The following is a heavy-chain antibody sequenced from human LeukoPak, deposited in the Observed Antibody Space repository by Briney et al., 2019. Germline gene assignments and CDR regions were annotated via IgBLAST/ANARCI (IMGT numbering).Heavy chain of an antibody. D-gene: IGHD1-26*01. Sequence: QAGGSLRLSCAASGFTFSSYAMSWVRQAPGKGLEWVSAISGSGGSTYYADSVKGRFTISRDTAKNTLYLQMDSLRAEDTAVYYCVRQDIGSYLGGYWGQGTLVTVSS. J-gene: IGHJ4*02. V-gene: IGHV3-23*01. CDR3: VRQDIGSYLGGY. CDR2: ISGSGGST. CDR1: GFTFSSYA.